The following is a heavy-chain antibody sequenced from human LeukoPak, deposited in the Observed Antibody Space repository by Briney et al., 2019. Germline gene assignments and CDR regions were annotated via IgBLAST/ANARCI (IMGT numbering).Heavy chain of an antibody. Sequence: GGSLRLSCAASGFTFSSYAMSWVRQAPGKGLEWVSAISGSGGSTYYADSVKGRFTISRDNSKNTLYLQMNSLRADDTAVYYCARDPIAVAPGGYFDYWGQGTLVTVSS. V-gene: IGHV3-23*01. CDR3: ARDPIAVAPGGYFDY. CDR2: ISGSGGST. CDR1: GFTFSSYA. J-gene: IGHJ4*02. D-gene: IGHD6-19*01.